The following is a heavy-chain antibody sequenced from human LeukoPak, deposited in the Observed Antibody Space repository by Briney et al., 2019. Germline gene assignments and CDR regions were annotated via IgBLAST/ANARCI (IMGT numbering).Heavy chain of an antibody. CDR3: ARLTGYMIEDSFDY. J-gene: IGHJ4*02. CDR1: GGSISSNY. V-gene: IGHV4-4*07. D-gene: IGHD3-22*01. CDR2: IHATGNT. Sequence: SETLSLTCTVSGGSISSNYWSWIRQPAGKGLEWIGRIHATGNTRSNPSLKSRITMSIDTSKNQFSLELSSVTAADTAVYYCARLTGYMIEDSFDYWGQGTLVTVSS.